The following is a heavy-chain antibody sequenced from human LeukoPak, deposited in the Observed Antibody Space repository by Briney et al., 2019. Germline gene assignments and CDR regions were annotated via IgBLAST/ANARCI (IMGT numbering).Heavy chain of an antibody. J-gene: IGHJ3*02. CDR2: ISSSSSYI. V-gene: IGHV3-21*01. D-gene: IGHD3-10*01. CDR3: ARDSRVVRGVISAFDI. CDR1: GFTFSSYS. Sequence: PGGSLRLSCAASGFTFSSYSMNWVRQAPGKGLEWVSSISSSSSYIYYADSVKGRFTISRDNAKNSLYLQMNRLRAEDTAVYYCARDSRVVRGVISAFDIWGQGTMVTVSS.